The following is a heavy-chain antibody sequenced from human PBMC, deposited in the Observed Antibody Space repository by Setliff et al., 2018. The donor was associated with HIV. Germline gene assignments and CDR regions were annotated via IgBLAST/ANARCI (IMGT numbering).Heavy chain of an antibody. CDR1: GDSTSSYY. CDR3: AGGRYFRDISDSRFDF. Sequence: PSETLSLTCPVSGDSTSSYYWSWIRQPPGKGLEWIGYIYTTGSTNYNPSLKSRVTISLDTSKNQFSLKLNSMTAADTAMYYCAGGRYFRDISDSRFDFWGQGKLVTVS. CDR2: IYTTGST. D-gene: IGHD2-21*02. J-gene: IGHJ4*02. V-gene: IGHV4-4*09.